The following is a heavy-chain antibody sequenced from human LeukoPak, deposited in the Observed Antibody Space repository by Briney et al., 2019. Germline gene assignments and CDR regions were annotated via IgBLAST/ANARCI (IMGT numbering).Heavy chain of an antibody. Sequence: ASVKVSCKASGGTFSSYAISWVRQAPGQGLEWMGGIIPIFGTANYAQKFQGRVTITADESTSTAYMELSSLRSEDTAVYYCARWAGDLHYYYYYMDVWGKGTTVTISS. CDR1: GGTFSSYA. J-gene: IGHJ6*03. D-gene: IGHD3-10*01. CDR2: IIPIFGTA. V-gene: IGHV1-69*13. CDR3: ARWAGDLHYYYYYMDV.